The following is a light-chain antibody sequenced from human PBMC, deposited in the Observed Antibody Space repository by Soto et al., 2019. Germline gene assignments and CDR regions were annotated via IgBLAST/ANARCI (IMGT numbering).Light chain of an antibody. V-gene: IGKV3-15*01. CDR2: GAS. CDR3: QQYNSWPPGA. CDR1: QSVSSN. J-gene: IGKJ1*01. Sequence: EIVMTQSPATLSVSPGERATLSCRASQSVSSNLAWYQQKPGQAPRLLIYGASTRATGIPARFSGSGSGTEFTLTISSLQSEDFAVYYWQQYNSWPPGAFGQGTKVEI.